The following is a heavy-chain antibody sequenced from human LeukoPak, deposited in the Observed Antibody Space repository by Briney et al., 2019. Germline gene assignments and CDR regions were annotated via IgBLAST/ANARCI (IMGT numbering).Heavy chain of an antibody. CDR1: GFTFSNYC. D-gene: IGHD2-21*02. J-gene: IGHJ4*02. CDR3: ARTRFCGNDFYPWDFHY. V-gene: IGHV3-21*01. CDR2: ISERSVYM. Sequence: GGSLRLPCAASGFTFSNYCMNWVRQAPGKGLEWVSSISERSVYMYYADSVKGRFTISRDNAKNSLSLQMNSLRAEDTAVYYCARTRFCGNDFYPWDFHYWGQGTPVTVSS.